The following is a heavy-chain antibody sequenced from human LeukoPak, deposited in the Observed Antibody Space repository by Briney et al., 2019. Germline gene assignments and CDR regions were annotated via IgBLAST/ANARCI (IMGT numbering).Heavy chain of an antibody. CDR2: IYPADSDT. CDR3: ARGGYCSTSTCSFDY. J-gene: IGHJ4*02. V-gene: IGHV5-51*01. CDR1: GYSFTSYW. D-gene: IGHD2-2*01. Sequence: GESLKISCKGSGYSFTSYWIGWVRQMPGKGVGWMGIIYPADSDTRYSPSFQGQVTISADKSISTAYLQWSSLKASDSAMYYCARGGYCSTSTCSFDYWGQGTLVTVSS.